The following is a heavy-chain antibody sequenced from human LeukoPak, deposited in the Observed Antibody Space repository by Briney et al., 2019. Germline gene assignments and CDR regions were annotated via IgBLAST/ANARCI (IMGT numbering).Heavy chain of an antibody. V-gene: IGHV3-7*01. CDR3: ARDRLWSGELPLDY. Sequence: GGSLRLSCAASGFTFSSYWMSWVRQAPGKGLERVANIKQDGSEKYYVDSVKGRFTISRDNAKNSLYLQMNSLRAEDTAVYYCARDRLWSGELPLDYWAQGTRVTVSS. CDR2: IKQDGSEK. J-gene: IGHJ4*02. CDR1: GFTFSSYW. D-gene: IGHD3-10*01.